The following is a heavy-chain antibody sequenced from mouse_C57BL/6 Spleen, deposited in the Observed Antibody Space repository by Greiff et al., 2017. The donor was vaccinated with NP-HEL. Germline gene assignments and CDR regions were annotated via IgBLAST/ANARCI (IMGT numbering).Heavy chain of an antibody. CDR1: GYAFSSSW. J-gene: IGHJ3*01. CDR2: IYPGDGDT. D-gene: IGHD1-1*01. Sequence: VNVVESGPELVKPGASVKISCKASGYAFSSSWMNWVKQRPGKGLEWIGRIYPGDGDTNYNGKFKGKATLTADKSSSTAYMQLSSLTSEDSAVYFCAPHYYGSSYVGFAYWGQGTLVTVSA. CDR3: APHYYGSSYVGFAY. V-gene: IGHV1-82*01.